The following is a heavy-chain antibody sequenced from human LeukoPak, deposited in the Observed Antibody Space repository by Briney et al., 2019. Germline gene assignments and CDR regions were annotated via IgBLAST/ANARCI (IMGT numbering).Heavy chain of an antibody. CDR2: INYSGST. Sequence: SETLSLTCTVSGGSISSYYWSWIRQPPGKGLEWVGEINYSGSTNYNPSLKSRVTISVDTSKNQFSLKLSSVTAADTAVYYCARGRTVRGVIKFYYYMDVWGKGTTVTVSS. CDR1: GGSISSYY. J-gene: IGHJ6*03. CDR3: ARGRTVRGVIKFYYYMDV. V-gene: IGHV4-34*01. D-gene: IGHD3-10*01.